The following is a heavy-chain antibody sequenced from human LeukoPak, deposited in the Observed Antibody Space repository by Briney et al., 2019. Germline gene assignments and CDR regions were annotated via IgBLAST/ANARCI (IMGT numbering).Heavy chain of an antibody. Sequence: PGGSLRISCAASGFTFSSYAMSWVRQAPGKGLEWVSSISGSGGRTHYADSVRGRFTISRDNSKNTLYLQMDSLRAEDTAVYYCATPPTVTRNYWGQGTLVTVSS. CDR2: ISGSGGRT. CDR3: ATPPTVTRNY. CDR1: GFTFSSYA. J-gene: IGHJ4*02. V-gene: IGHV3-23*01. D-gene: IGHD4-17*01.